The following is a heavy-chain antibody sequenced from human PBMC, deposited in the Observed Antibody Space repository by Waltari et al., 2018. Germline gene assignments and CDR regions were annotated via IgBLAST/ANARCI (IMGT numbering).Heavy chain of an antibody. V-gene: IGHV4-39*07. CDR3: ARLYYDFWSGYYIDY. Sequence: QLQLQESGPGLVKPSETLSLTCTVSDGSISSSSYYWGWIRQPPGKGLEWIGSIYYSGSTYYNPSLKSRVTISVDTSKNQFSLKLSSVTAADTAVYYCARLYYDFWSGYYIDYWGQGTLVTVSS. D-gene: IGHD3-3*01. CDR1: DGSISSSSYY. J-gene: IGHJ4*02. CDR2: IYYSGST.